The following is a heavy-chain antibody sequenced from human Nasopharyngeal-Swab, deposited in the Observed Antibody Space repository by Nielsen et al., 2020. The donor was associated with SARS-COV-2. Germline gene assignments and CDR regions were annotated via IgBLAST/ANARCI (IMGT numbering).Heavy chain of an antibody. CDR1: GGSISSGGYY. D-gene: IGHD4-17*01. CDR3: ARETRTTVTTSHFDY. V-gene: IGHV4-31*03. J-gene: IGHJ4*02. Sequence: SETLSLTCTVSGGSISSGGYYWSWIRQHPGKGLEWIGYIYYSGSTYYNPSLKSRVTISVDTSKNQFSLKLSSVTAADTAVYYCARETRTTVTTSHFDYWGQGTLVTVSS. CDR2: IYYSGST.